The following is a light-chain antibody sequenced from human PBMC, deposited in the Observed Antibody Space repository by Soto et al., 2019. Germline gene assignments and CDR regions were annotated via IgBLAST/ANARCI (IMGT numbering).Light chain of an antibody. CDR2: GVS. Sequence: EIVLTQSPGILSLSPGERATLSCRATQSVTSSYFAWYQQTPGQAPRLLIYGVSSRATDIPDRFSGSGSGTDFTLTIRRLEPEDFVVYYCQQYSDLPHTFGQGTKLEVK. CDR3: QQYSDLPHT. J-gene: IGKJ2*01. V-gene: IGKV3-20*01. CDR1: QSVTSSY.